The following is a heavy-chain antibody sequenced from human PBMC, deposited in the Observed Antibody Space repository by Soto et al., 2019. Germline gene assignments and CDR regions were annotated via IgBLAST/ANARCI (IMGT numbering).Heavy chain of an antibody. Sequence: QLQLQESGPGLVKPSETLSLTCTVSGGSISSSSYYWGWIRQPPGKGLEWIGSIYYSGSTYYNPSLKSRVPISVDTSKYHFSLKLSSVTAADTAVYYCATQEVGGSYVYTFDPWGQGTLVTFSS. CDR1: GGSISSSSYY. D-gene: IGHD1-26*01. CDR3: ATQEVGGSYVYTFDP. V-gene: IGHV4-39*02. CDR2: IYYSGST. J-gene: IGHJ5*02.